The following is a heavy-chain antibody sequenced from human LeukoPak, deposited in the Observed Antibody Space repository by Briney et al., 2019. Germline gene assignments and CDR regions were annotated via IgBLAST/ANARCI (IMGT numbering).Heavy chain of an antibody. Sequence: PSETLSLTCTVSGGSIHSYWSWIRQPAGKGLEWIGRISGSGTITYNPALQSRLTISIDTSKNQFSLKLSSVTAADTAVYYCARLNDSSYYFDYWGQGTLVTVSS. CDR1: GGSIHSY. CDR2: ISGSGTI. D-gene: IGHD3-22*01. V-gene: IGHV4-4*07. CDR3: ARLNDSSYYFDY. J-gene: IGHJ4*02.